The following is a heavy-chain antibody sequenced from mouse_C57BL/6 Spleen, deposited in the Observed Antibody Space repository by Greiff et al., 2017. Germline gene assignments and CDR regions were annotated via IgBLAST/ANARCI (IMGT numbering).Heavy chain of an antibody. CDR3: ARGGNSAWFAY. D-gene: IGHD2-1*01. V-gene: IGHV1-59*01. Sequence: QVQLQQPGAELVRPGTSVKLSCKASGYTFTSYWMHWVKQRPGQGLEWIGVIDPSDSYTNYNQKFKGKATLTVDTSSRTAYMQLSSLTSEDSAVYYCARGGNSAWFAYWGQGTLVTVSA. CDR1: GYTFTSYW. J-gene: IGHJ3*01. CDR2: IDPSDSYT.